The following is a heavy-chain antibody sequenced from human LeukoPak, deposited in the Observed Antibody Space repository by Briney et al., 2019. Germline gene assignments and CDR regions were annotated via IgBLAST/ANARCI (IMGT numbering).Heavy chain of an antibody. J-gene: IGHJ4*02. CDR2: ISIGDGRT. CDR1: GYTFNNFG. D-gene: IGHD2-15*01. CDR3: SRSYYSSSWYYFDH. V-gene: IGHV1-18*01. Sequence: ASVKVSCKTSGYTFNNFGITWVRQAPGQGPEWIGWISIGDGRTHYGRKFQDRVSMTKEMSSNTAFLELSSLRSDDTAVYFCSRSYYSSSWYYFDHWGQGTLVIVSS.